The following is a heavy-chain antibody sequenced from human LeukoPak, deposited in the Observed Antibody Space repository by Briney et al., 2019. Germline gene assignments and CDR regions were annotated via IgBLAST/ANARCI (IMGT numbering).Heavy chain of an antibody. CDR1: GYTFTIYG. CDR2: ISAYNGNT. CDR3: ARDDGYCSGGSCPYYYYGMDV. V-gene: IGHV1-18*01. D-gene: IGHD2-15*01. J-gene: IGHJ6*02. Sequence: GASVKVSCKASGYTFTIYGISWVRQAPGQGLEWMGWISAYNGNTNYAQKLQGRVTMTTDTSTSTAYMELRSLRSDDTAVYYCARDDGYCSGGSCPYYYYGMDVWGQGTTVTVSS.